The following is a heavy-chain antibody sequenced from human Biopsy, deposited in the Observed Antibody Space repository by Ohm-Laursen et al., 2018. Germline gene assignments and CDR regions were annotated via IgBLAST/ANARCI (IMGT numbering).Heavy chain of an antibody. V-gene: IGHV1-18*01. Sequence: GASVKVSCKAPGYSFTSYGISWVRQAPGEGLEWMGRISGYNGNTNYAQKFQGRVTMTADTSTSTVYMEVRGLRSDDTAVYYCARVTLPLYLDYWGQGTRVSVSS. CDR2: ISGYNGNT. CDR1: GYSFTSYG. D-gene: IGHD5/OR15-5a*01. CDR3: ARVTLPLYLDY. J-gene: IGHJ4*02.